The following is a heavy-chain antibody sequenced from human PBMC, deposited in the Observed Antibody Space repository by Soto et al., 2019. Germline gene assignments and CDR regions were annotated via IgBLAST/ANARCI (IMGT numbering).Heavy chain of an antibody. CDR1: GYSFFSYY. J-gene: IGHJ5*02. D-gene: IGHD3-3*01. CDR3: ARGGATLFGVIDP. Sequence: ASVKVSCKASGYSFFSYYIHWVRQAPGQGLEWMGRFLASGGNTDYAQRFRGRIPMTRDTSTTNTVSLELTSLTSDDTAVYYCARGGATLFGVIDPWGQGTRVTVSS. V-gene: IGHV1-46*01. CDR2: FLASGGNT.